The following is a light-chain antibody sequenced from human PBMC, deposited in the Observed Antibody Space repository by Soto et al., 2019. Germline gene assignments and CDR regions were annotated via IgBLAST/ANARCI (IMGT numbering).Light chain of an antibody. CDR2: GAS. Sequence: EMVMTQSSATLSVSPGERATLSCRASQSVSTNLAWYQHKPGQPPRLLFYGASTRATGIPARFSGSASGTEFTLTIGSLQSEDFAVYYCQQYYNWPPMYTFGQGTKLEIK. CDR3: QQYYNWPPMYT. CDR1: QSVSTN. J-gene: IGKJ2*01. V-gene: IGKV3-15*01.